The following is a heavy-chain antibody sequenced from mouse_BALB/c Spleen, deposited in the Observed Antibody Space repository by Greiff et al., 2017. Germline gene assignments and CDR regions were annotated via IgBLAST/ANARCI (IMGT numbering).Heavy chain of an antibody. J-gene: IGHJ2*01. V-gene: IGHV14-3*02. CDR1: GFNIKDTY. D-gene: IGHD4-1*01. CDR2: IDPANGNT. Sequence: VHVKQSGAELVKPGASVKLSCTASGFNIKDTYMHWVKQRPEQGLEWIGRIDPANGNTKYDPKFQGKATITADTSSNTAYLQLSSLTSEDTAVYYCARGLTGDYWGQGTTLTVSS. CDR3: ARGLTGDY.